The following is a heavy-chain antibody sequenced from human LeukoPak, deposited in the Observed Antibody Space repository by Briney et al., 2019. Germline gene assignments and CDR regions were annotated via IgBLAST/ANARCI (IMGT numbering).Heavy chain of an antibody. CDR3: ARRRYSNSWYIDY. V-gene: IGHV4-59*01. CDR2: IYYSGST. J-gene: IGHJ4*02. CDR1: GGSMSTYY. Sequence: SETLSLTCTVSGGSMSTYYWSWIRQPPGEGLEWIGCIYYSGSTNYNPSLKSRVTISVDTSKNQFTLKLSSVTAADTAVYYCARRRYSNSWYIDYWGQGTLVTVSS. D-gene: IGHD6-13*01.